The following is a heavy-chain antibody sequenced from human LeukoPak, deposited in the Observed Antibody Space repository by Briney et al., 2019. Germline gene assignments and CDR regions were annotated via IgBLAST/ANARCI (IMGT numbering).Heavy chain of an antibody. V-gene: IGHV3-53*01. J-gene: IGHJ3*02. Sequence: GSLRLSCAASGFTVSSNYMSWVRQAPGKGLEWVSVIYSGGSTYYADSVKGRFTISRDNSKNTLYLQMNSLRAEDTAVYYCARSRLGSMDHAFDIWGQGTMVTVSS. CDR1: GFTVSSNY. CDR2: IYSGGST. CDR3: ARSRLGSMDHAFDI. D-gene: IGHD3-10*01.